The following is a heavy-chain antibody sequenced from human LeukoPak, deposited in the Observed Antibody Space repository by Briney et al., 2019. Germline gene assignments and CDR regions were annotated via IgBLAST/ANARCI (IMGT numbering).Heavy chain of an antibody. Sequence: GGSLRLSCAASGLSVSSSYMSWVRQAPGKGLEWVSVIYSGGNTYYADSVKGRFTISRDYSKNNLDLQANSLQAEDTAVYYCARDRGSGWYGGYAFDIWGQGTMVTVSS. CDR2: IYSGGNT. V-gene: IGHV3-53*01. J-gene: IGHJ3*02. D-gene: IGHD6-19*01. CDR1: GLSVSSSY. CDR3: ARDRGSGWYGGYAFDI.